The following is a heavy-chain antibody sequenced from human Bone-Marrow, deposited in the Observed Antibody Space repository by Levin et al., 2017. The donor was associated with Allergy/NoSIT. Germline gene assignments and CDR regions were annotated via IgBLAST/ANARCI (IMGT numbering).Heavy chain of an antibody. CDR3: ASDSSGWFLPIDY. D-gene: IGHD6-19*01. CDR2: INPNSGGT. V-gene: IGHV1-2*02. CDR1: GYTFTGYY. Sequence: GESLKISCKASGYTFTGYYMHWVRQAPGQGLEWMGWINPNSGGTNYAQKFQGRVTMTRDTSISTAYMELSRLRSDDTAVYYCASDSSGWFLPIDYWGQGTLVTVSS. J-gene: IGHJ4*02.